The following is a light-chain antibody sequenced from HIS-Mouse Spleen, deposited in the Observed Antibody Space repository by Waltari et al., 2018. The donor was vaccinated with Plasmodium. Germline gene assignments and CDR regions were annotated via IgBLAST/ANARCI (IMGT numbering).Light chain of an antibody. Sequence: SYELTQPPSVSVSPGQTARITCSGDALPKKYAYWYQQKSGQAPVLVIHEDSKRPSGIPDRCAGSSSGTMATLTISGAQVEDEADYYCYSTDSSGNHRVFGGGTKLTVL. V-gene: IGLV3-10*01. CDR3: YSTDSSGNHRV. CDR2: EDS. CDR1: ALPKKY. J-gene: IGLJ3*02.